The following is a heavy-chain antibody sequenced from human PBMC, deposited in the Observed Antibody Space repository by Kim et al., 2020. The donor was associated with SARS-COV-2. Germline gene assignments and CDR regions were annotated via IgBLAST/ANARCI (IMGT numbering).Heavy chain of an antibody. Sequence: GGSLRLSCAASGFAFSSYWMHWVRQAPGEGLVWVSHINTDATYTSYADSLKGRFTISRDNAKSTLYLQMDSLRAEDTAVYYCARDYNCWSGYYSGALDLWRRGTTVTVSS. CDR3: ARDYNCWSGYYSGALDL. J-gene: IGHJ6*02. CDR1: GFAFSSYW. V-gene: IGHV3-74*01. CDR2: INTDATYT. D-gene: IGHD3-3*01.